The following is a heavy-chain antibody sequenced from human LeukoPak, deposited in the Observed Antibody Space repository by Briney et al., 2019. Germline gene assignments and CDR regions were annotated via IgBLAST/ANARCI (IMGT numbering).Heavy chain of an antibody. V-gene: IGHV1-18*01. Sequence: GASVKVSCKASGYTFTSYGISWVRQAPGQGLEWMGWISAYNGSTNYAQKLQGRVTMTTDTSTSTAYMELRSLRSDDTAVYYCARGIIYYDSSGYDDYWGQGTLVTVSS. D-gene: IGHD3-22*01. CDR3: ARGIIYYDSSGYDDY. J-gene: IGHJ4*02. CDR2: ISAYNGST. CDR1: GYTFTSYG.